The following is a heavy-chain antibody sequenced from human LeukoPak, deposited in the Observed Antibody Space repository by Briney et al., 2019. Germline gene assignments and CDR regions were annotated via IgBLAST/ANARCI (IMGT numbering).Heavy chain of an antibody. CDR3: AKDPTHYRVWDDYDSTVLSC. CDR1: GFTFSSYW. V-gene: IGHV3-7*01. Sequence: GGSLRLSCAASGFTFSSYWMSWVRQAPGKGLEWVANIKQDGSEKYYVDSVKGRFTISRDNSKNTLYLQMNSLRAADTAVYYCAKDPTHYRVWDDYDSTVLSCWGQGTLVTVSS. D-gene: IGHD3-22*01. J-gene: IGHJ4*02. CDR2: IKQDGSEK.